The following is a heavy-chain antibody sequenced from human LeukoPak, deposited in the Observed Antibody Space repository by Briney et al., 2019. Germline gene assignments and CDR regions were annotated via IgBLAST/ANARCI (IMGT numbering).Heavy chain of an antibody. Sequence: GASVKVSCKASGYTFTGYYMHWVRQAPGQGLEWMGWINPNSGGTSYAQKFQGRVTMTRDTSISTAYMELSRLRSDDTAVYYCARDRGIVGATHDAFDIWGQGTMVTVSS. V-gene: IGHV1-2*02. CDR2: INPNSGGT. CDR1: GYTFTGYY. J-gene: IGHJ3*02. CDR3: ARDRGIVGATHDAFDI. D-gene: IGHD1-26*01.